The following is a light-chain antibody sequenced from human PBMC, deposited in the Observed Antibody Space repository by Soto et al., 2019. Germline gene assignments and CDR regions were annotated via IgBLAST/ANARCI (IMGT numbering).Light chain of an antibody. J-gene: IGLJ1*01. V-gene: IGLV2-14*01. Sequence: QYVLTQPASVSGSPGRSITISCTGTSSDVGGYNYVSWYQQHPGKAPKLMIYEVSNRPSGVSNRFSGSKSGNTASLTISGLQAEDEADYYCSSYTSSSTYVFGTGTKVTVL. CDR1: SSDVGGYNY. CDR2: EVS. CDR3: SSYTSSSTYV.